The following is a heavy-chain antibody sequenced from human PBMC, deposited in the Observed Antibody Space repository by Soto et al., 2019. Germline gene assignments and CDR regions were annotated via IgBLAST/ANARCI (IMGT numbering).Heavy chain of an antibody. D-gene: IGHD5-18*01. CDR3: AKDAIHVLLGYTYGAGGMDV. CDR2: ISWNSGDI. J-gene: IGHJ6*02. CDR1: GFTFDDYA. V-gene: IGHV3-9*01. Sequence: EVQLVESGGDLVQPGRSLRLSCAASGFTFDDYAMHWVRLAPGKGLEWVSGISWNSGDIYYADSVKGRFTISRDNAKNSLYLQMNSLRPDDTAMYYCAKDAIHVLLGYTYGAGGMDVWGPGTTVPVSS.